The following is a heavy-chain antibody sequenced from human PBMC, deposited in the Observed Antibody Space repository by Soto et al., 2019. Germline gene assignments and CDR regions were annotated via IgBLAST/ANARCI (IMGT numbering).Heavy chain of an antibody. Sequence: PSETLSLTCTVSGGSISSGGYYWSWIRQHPGKGLEWIGYIYYSGSTYYNPSLKSRVTISVDTSKNQFSLKLSSVTAADTAVYNCARDKDSGVFDYWGQGTLVTVSS. CDR2: IYYSGST. D-gene: IGHD2-15*01. V-gene: IGHV4-31*03. CDR3: ARDKDSGVFDY. J-gene: IGHJ4*02. CDR1: GGSISSGGYY.